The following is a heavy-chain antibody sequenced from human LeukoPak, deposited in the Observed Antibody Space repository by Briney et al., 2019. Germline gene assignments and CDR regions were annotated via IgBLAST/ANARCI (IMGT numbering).Heavy chain of an antibody. CDR3: ARDKLVGASILDY. CDR2: INQHGGEL. CDR1: GFTFSTYW. Sequence: QPGGSLSLSCAASGFTFSTYWMSWVRQAPGKGLEWVANINQHGGELYYVDSVKGRVTISRDNAKNSLSLQMNSLRAEDTAVYYCARDKLVGASILDYWGQASLVTVSS. J-gene: IGHJ4*02. D-gene: IGHD1-26*01. V-gene: IGHV3-7*01.